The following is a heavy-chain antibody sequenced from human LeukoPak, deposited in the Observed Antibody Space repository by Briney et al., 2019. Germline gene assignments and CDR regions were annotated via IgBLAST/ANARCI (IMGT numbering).Heavy chain of an antibody. Sequence: ASVKVSCKASGYTFTGYYMNWVRQAPGQGLEWMGWINSDSGFTKYAQKFQGRVTMTRDTSITTVYMDLTRLRSDDTAVYYCARLREMATGHFQHWGQGTLVTVSS. CDR3: ARLREMATGHFQH. CDR1: GYTFTGYY. V-gene: IGHV1-2*02. CDR2: INSDSGFT. J-gene: IGHJ1*01. D-gene: IGHD5-24*01.